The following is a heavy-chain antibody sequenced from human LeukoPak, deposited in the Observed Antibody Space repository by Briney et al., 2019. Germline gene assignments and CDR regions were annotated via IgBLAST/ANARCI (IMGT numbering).Heavy chain of an antibody. Sequence: SETLSLTCTVSGDSISSYYWGWIRQPPGKGLEWIGSIYYSGSTYYNPSLKSRVTISVDTSKNQFSLKLSSVTAADTAVYYCARGSGSYLGWFDPWGQGTLVTVSS. D-gene: IGHD1-26*01. J-gene: IGHJ5*02. V-gene: IGHV4-39*07. CDR3: ARGSGSYLGWFDP. CDR1: GDSISSYY. CDR2: IYYSGST.